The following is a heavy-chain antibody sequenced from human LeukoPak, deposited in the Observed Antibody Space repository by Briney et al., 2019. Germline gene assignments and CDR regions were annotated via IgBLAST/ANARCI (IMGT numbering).Heavy chain of an antibody. CDR3: AKVNSGSYLFYFDY. V-gene: IGHV3-23*01. Sequence: GGSLRLSCAASGFTFSSYAMSWVRQAPGKGLEWVSAISGSGGSTFYADSVKSRFTTSRDNSKNTLYLQMNSLRAEDTALYYCAKVNSGSYLFYFDYWGQGTLATVSS. CDR1: GFTFSSYA. J-gene: IGHJ4*02. D-gene: IGHD1-26*01. CDR2: ISGSGGST.